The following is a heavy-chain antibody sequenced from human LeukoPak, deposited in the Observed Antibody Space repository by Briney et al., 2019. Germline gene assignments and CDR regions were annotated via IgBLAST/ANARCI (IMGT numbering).Heavy chain of an antibody. V-gene: IGHV5-51*01. J-gene: IGHJ6*02. D-gene: IGHD3-10*01. CDR3: VRSLPGTLLRGYGMDV. CDR1: GYTFTCYW. CDR2: IFPRDSDV. Sequence: GESLTISCKTSGYTFTCYWIGWVRQTPGKGLECMGVIFPRDSDVRYSPSFQGQVTISADKSTNTAYLHWGSLKAPDSAMYYCVRSLPGTLLRGYGMDVWGPGTTVTVS.